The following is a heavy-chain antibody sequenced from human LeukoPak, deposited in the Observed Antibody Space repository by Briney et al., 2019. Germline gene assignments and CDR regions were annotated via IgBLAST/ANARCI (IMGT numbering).Heavy chain of an antibody. V-gene: IGHV3-33*01. J-gene: IGHJ4*02. Sequence: GGSLRLSCAGSGFTFGGYGMHWFRQTPGKGLEWVAVIAYNGSRAFYADSVKGRFTISRDNSKNTMSVQMDDLRAEDTAVYYCTRYNNDHFDYWGQGTPVTVSS. CDR3: TRYNNDHFDY. D-gene: IGHD1-14*01. CDR2: IAYNGSRA. CDR1: GFTFGGYG.